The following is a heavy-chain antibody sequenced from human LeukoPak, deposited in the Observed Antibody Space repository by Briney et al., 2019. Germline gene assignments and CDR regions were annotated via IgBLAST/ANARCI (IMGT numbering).Heavy chain of an antibody. J-gene: IGHJ4*02. Sequence: GGSLRLSCAASGFTFDDYAMHWVRQAPGKGLEWVSGISWNSGSIGYADSVKGRFTISRDNAKNSLYLQMNSLRAEDMALYYCAKATSVSYHRGFFDYWGQGTLVTVSS. CDR3: AKATSVSYHRGFFDY. V-gene: IGHV3-9*03. D-gene: IGHD1-26*01. CDR2: ISWNSGSI. CDR1: GFTFDDYA.